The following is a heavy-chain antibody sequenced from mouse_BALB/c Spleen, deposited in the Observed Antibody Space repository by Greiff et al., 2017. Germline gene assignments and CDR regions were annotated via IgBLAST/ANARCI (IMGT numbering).Heavy chain of an antibody. V-gene: IGHV5-6-3*01. D-gene: IGHD3-3*01. CDR1: GFTFSSYG. Sequence: EVQVVESGGGLVQPGGSLKLSCAASGFTFSSYGMSWVRQTPDKRLELVATINSNGGSTYYPDSVKGRFTISRDNAKNTLYLQMSSLKSEDTAMYYCARDIPGRGAMDYWGQGTSVTVSS. CDR2: INSNGGST. J-gene: IGHJ4*01. CDR3: ARDIPGRGAMDY.